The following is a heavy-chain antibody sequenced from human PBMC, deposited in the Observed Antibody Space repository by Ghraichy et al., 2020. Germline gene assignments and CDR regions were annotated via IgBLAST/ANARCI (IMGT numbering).Heavy chain of an antibody. J-gene: IGHJ4*02. V-gene: IGHV3-48*04. D-gene: IGHD2-15*01. CDR1: GFTFSSYS. CDR3: VRDGCSGRTCTFYN. Sequence: GESLRLSCAASGFTFSSYSMNWVRQAPGKGLEWVSYIGSGGSSTYYADSVKGRFTISRYNAKNSVYLDMNSLRAEDTALYYCVRDGCSGRTCTFYNWGQGALVTVSS. CDR2: IGSGGSST.